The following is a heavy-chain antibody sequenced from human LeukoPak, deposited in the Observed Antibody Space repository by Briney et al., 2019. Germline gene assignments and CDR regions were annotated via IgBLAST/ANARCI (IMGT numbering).Heavy chain of an antibody. Sequence: GGSLRLSCAASGFTFSSHAMSWVRQAPGKGLEWVSAISGSGGSTYYADSVKGRFTISRDNSKNTLYLQMNSLRAEDTAVYYCAKDDSSGYTYLFDYWGQGTLVTVSS. CDR3: AKDDSSGYTYLFDY. CDR1: GFTFSSHA. V-gene: IGHV3-23*01. CDR2: ISGSGGST. D-gene: IGHD3-22*01. J-gene: IGHJ4*02.